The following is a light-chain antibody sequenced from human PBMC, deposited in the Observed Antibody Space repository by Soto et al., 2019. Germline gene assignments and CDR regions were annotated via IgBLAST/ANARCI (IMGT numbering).Light chain of an antibody. J-gene: IGLJ1*01. CDR3: QSYDSSLSGFYV. Sequence: QSVLTQPPSVSGAPGQRVTISCTGSSSNIWAGYDVHWYQQLPGTAPKLLIYGNSNRPSGVPDRFSGSKSGTSASLAITGLQAEDEAEYYCQSYDSSLSGFYVFGTGTKLTVL. CDR1: SSNIWAGYD. CDR2: GNS. V-gene: IGLV1-40*01.